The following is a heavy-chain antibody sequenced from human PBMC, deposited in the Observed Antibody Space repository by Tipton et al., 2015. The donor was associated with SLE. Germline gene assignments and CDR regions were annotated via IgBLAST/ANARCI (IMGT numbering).Heavy chain of an antibody. J-gene: IGHJ4*02. CDR3: ARVQYSSGSYFFDS. Sequence: SLRLSCAASGFSFTDYALTWVRQAPGKGLEWVSSISSGSLSMYYADSVKGRFTISRDNAKNSLYLQMNSLREEDTGLYYCARVQYSSGSYFFDSWGQGTLVTVSS. V-gene: IGHV3-21*03. CDR1: GFSFTDYA. D-gene: IGHD6-19*01. CDR2: ISSGSLSM.